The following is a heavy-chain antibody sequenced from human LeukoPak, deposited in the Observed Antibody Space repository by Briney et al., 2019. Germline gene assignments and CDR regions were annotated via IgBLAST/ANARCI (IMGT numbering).Heavy chain of an antibody. Sequence: VESLKISCKGSGYSFTSYWIGWVRQMPGKGLEWLGIIYPGDSDTRYSPSFQGQVTISADKSISTAYLQWSSLKASDTAMYYCARFIHGYSSGWYRLGYWGQGTLVTVSS. J-gene: IGHJ4*02. V-gene: IGHV5-51*01. CDR2: IYPGDSDT. CDR1: GYSFTSYW. D-gene: IGHD6-19*01. CDR3: ARFIHGYSSGWYRLGY.